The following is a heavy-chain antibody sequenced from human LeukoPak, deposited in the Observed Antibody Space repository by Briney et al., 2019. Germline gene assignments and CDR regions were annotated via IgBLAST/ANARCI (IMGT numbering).Heavy chain of an antibody. V-gene: IGHV1-46*01. Sequence: ATVKVSCKASGSTFTSYYMHWVRQAPGQGLEWMGIINPSGGSTSYAQKFQGRFTMTRDTSTITVYMELSSLRSEDTAVYYCARDRGGDYGRGRYYYYYYMDVWGKGTTVTVSS. CDR2: INPSGGST. J-gene: IGHJ6*03. CDR3: ARDRGGDYGRGRYYYYYYMDV. CDR1: GSTFTSYY. D-gene: IGHD4-17*01.